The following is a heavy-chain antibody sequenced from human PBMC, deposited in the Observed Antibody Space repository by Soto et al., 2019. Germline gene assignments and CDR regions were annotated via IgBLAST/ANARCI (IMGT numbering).Heavy chain of an antibody. J-gene: IGHJ3*02. CDR1: GFTFSSYA. D-gene: IGHD3-10*01. CDR2: ISYDGSNK. CDR3: SRDVGISDAFDI. Sequence: RGSLRLSCAASGFTFSSYAMHWVRQAPGKGLEWVAVISYDGSNKYYADSVKGRFTISRVNSKNTLYLQMNSLRAEDTAVYYCSRDVGISDAFDIWGQGTMVTVSS. V-gene: IGHV3-30*04.